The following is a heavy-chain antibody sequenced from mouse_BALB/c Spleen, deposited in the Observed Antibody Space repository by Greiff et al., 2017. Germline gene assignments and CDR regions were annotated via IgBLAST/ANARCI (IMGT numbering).Heavy chain of an antibody. CDR2: INSNGGST. D-gene: IGHD2-4*01. V-gene: IGHV5-6-3*01. CDR1: GFTFSSYG. Sequence: EVQVVESGGGLVQPGGSLKLSCAASGFTFSSYGMSWVRQTPDKRLELVATINSNGGSTYYPDSVKGRFTISRDNAKNTLYLQMSSLKSEDTAMYYCARPSMITLYYAMDYWGQGTSVTVSS. J-gene: IGHJ4*01. CDR3: ARPSMITLYYAMDY.